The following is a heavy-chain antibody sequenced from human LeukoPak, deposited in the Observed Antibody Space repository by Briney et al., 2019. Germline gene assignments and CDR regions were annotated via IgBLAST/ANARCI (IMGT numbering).Heavy chain of an antibody. CDR3: ARAGIGSYQRWFDP. V-gene: IGHV4-39*07. D-gene: IGHD1-26*01. J-gene: IGHJ5*02. CDR1: GGSISSSSYY. Sequence: RTSETLSLTCTVSGGSISSSSYYWGWIRQPPGKGLEWIGSIYYSGSTYYNPSLKSRVTISVDTSKNQFSLKLSSVTAADTAVYYCARAGIGSYQRWFDPWGQGTLVTVSS. CDR2: IYYSGST.